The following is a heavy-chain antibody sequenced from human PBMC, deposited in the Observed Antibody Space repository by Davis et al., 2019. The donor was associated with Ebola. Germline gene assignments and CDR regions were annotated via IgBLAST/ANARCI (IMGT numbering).Heavy chain of an antibody. V-gene: IGHV3-23*01. D-gene: IGHD2-15*01. CDR2: ISGNGTST. J-gene: IGHJ3*01. CDR3: AKGGRYCTSGSCYGSAFDL. CDR1: GYIFNSYD. Sequence: GESLKISCAASGYIFNSYDMSWVRQAPGKGLEWVSGISGNGTSTHYLDSVKGRFTTSRDNSKSTLFLQMNNLRAEDTAVYYCAKGGRYCTSGSCYGSAFDLWGQGTKVTVSS.